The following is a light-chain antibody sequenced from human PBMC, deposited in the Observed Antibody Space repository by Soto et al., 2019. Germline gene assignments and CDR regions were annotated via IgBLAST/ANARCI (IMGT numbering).Light chain of an antibody. CDR3: QQYGSSPWIT. CDR2: GAS. Sequence: EIVLTQSPGTLSLSPGERVTLSCRASQSVSSSYLAWYQQKPGQAPRLLIYGASSRATGIPDRFSGSGSGTDFTLTISRLEPEDFAVYYCQQYGSSPWITFGQGTRLEIK. J-gene: IGKJ5*01. CDR1: QSVSSSY. V-gene: IGKV3-20*01.